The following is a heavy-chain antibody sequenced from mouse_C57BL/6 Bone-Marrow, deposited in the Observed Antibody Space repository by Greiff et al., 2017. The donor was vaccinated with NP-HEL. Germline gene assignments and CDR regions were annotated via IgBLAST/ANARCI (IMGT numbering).Heavy chain of an antibody. CDR1: GFTFSSYG. V-gene: IGHV5-6*02. J-gene: IGHJ2*01. CDR3: ARLYYYGSSYYFDY. D-gene: IGHD1-1*01. CDR2: ISSGGSYT. Sequence: EVKLVESGGDLVKPGGSLKLSCAASGFTFSSYGMSWVRQTPDKRLEWVATISSGGSYTYYPDSVKGQFTISRDNAKNTLYLQMSSLKSEDTAMYYCARLYYYGSSYYFDYWGQGTTLTVSS.